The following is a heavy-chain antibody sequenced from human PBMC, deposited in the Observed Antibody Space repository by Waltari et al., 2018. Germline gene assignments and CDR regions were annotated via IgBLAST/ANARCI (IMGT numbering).Heavy chain of an antibody. CDR2: ISSSSSYI. Sequence: EVQLVESGGGLVKPGGSLRLSCAASGFTFSSYSMNWVRQAPGKGLEWVSSISSSSSYIYYADSVKGRFTISRDNAKNSLYLQMNSLRAEDTAVYYCARSGLRARDAFDIWGQGTMVTVSS. V-gene: IGHV3-21*01. CDR3: ARSGLRARDAFDI. J-gene: IGHJ3*02. D-gene: IGHD5-12*01. CDR1: GFTFSSYS.